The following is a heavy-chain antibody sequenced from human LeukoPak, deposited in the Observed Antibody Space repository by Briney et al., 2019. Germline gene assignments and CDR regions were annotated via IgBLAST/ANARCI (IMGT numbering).Heavy chain of an antibody. CDR1: GGSISSGGYY. CDR3: ARDPLGDDSSGYGYYYYGMDV. J-gene: IGHJ6*02. D-gene: IGHD3-22*01. Sequence: SETLSLTCTVSGGSISSGGYYWSWIRQHPGKGLEWIGYIYYSGSTYYNPSLKSRVTISVDTSKNQFSLKLGSVTAADTAVYYCARDPLGDDSSGYGYYYYGMDVWGQGTTVTVSS. CDR2: IYYSGST. V-gene: IGHV4-31*03.